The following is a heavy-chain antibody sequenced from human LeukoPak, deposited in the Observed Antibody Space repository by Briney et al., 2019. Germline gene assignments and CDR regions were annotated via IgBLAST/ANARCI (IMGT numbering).Heavy chain of an antibody. D-gene: IGHD3-10*01. V-gene: IGHV3-23*01. J-gene: IGHJ4*02. CDR1: GFTFSSYA. CDR3: AKDRAGPFRIAETGSY. Sequence: GGSLRLSCAASGFTFSSYAMSWVRQAPGKGLEWVSAISGSGGSTYYADSVKGRFTISRDNSKNTLYLQMNSLRAEDTAVYYCAKDRAGPFRIAETGSYWGQGTLVTVSS. CDR2: ISGSGGST.